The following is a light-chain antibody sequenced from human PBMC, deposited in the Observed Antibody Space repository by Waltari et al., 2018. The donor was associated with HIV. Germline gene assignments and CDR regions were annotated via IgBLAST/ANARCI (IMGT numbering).Light chain of an antibody. CDR1: QGISNY. CDR2: AAS. Sequence: DIQMTQSPSSLSAAVGARVTISCRASQGISNYLNWYQQKPGKAPELLVYAASSLESGVPSRFSGSGSGTDFTLTISSLQPEDFATYYCQQSYSTPRTFGQGTKVEIK. CDR3: QQSYSTPRT. V-gene: IGKV1-39*01. J-gene: IGKJ2*01.